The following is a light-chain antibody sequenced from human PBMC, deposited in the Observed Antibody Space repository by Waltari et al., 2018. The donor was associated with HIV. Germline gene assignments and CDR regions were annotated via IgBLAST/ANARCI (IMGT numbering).Light chain of an antibody. J-gene: IGKJ1*01. CDR3: QQYNSPWT. CDR1: QSMGTC. V-gene: IGKV1-5*03. CDR2: TAS. Sequence: DILLTQSPSTLSASVGDRVTITCRASQSMGTCLALYQQKSGTAPKLLICTASNLQDGVPLRFSGSGSGTEFTLTIAGLQPDDFATYHCQQYNSPWTFGQGTKVEIK.